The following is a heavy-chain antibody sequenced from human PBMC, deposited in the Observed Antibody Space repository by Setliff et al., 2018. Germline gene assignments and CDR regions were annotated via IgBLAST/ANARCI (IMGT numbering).Heavy chain of an antibody. D-gene: IGHD1-1*01. Sequence: SETLSLTCTVSGASVTSFDYYWSWIRQPPGKGLEYIGHISHGVSTSYSPSLKGRLSISADTSKNQFSLKLTSVTAADTAVYYCARTTGSTHNWLDPWGPGTLVTVSS. CDR3: ARTTGSTHNWLDP. V-gene: IGHV4-30-4*01. CDR1: GASVTSFDYY. J-gene: IGHJ5*02. CDR2: ISHGVST.